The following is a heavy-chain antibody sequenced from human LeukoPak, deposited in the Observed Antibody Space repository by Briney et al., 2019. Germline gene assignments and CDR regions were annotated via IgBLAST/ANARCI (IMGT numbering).Heavy chain of an antibody. Sequence: SETLSLTCTIPGGSISSYYWSWIRQPPGKGLEWIGYIYYSGSTNYNPSLKSRVTISVDTSKNQFSLKLSSVTAADTAVYYCARETSQKGAHYMDVWGKGTTVTVSS. V-gene: IGHV4-59*01. J-gene: IGHJ6*03. D-gene: IGHD3-16*01. CDR2: IYYSGST. CDR3: ARETSQKGAHYMDV. CDR1: GGSISSYY.